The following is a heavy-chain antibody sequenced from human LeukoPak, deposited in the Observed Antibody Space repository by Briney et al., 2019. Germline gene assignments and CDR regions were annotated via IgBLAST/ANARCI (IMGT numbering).Heavy chain of an antibody. D-gene: IGHD5-12*01. J-gene: IGHJ4*02. CDR3: ARVPRGANSMVATSPPFDY. CDR1: GYSLTSYW. V-gene: IGHV5-10-1*01. CDR2: IDPSDSYT. Sequence: GESLKISCKGSGYSLTSYWINWVRQMAGKGLERMGRIDPSDSYTNYSPSFQGHVTISADKSINTAYLQWSSLKASDTAMYYCARVPRGANSMVATSPPFDYWGQGTLVTVSS.